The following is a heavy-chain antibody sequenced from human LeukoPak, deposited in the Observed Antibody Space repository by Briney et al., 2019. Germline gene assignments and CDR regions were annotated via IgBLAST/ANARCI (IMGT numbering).Heavy chain of an antibody. CDR2: INHSGST. J-gene: IGHJ3*02. CDR3: ARGDYYDSSGYYTGDAFDI. CDR1: GGSFSGYY. Sequence: SETLSLTCAVYGGSFSGYYWSWIRQPPGKGLEWIGEINHSGSTNYNPSLKSRVTISVDTSKNQFSLKLSSVTAADTAVYYCARGDYYDSSGYYTGDAFDIWGQGTMVTVSS. V-gene: IGHV4-34*01. D-gene: IGHD3-22*01.